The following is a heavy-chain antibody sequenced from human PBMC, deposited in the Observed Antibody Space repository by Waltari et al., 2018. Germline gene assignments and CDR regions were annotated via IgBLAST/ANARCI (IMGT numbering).Heavy chain of an antibody. CDR2: ISWNSGSR. CDR3: AKDIQAVPGTSPFEF. Sequence: EAQLLESGGGLVQPGKSLRLSCFASGFTFEDYAMHWVRRGPGKGLEGVSGISWNSGSRGYADSVKGRFTISRDNAENSLHLQMNSLRPEDTAIYFCAKDIQAVPGTSPFEFWGQGALVTVSS. J-gene: IGHJ4*02. D-gene: IGHD6-19*01. V-gene: IGHV3-9*01. CDR1: GFTFEDYA.